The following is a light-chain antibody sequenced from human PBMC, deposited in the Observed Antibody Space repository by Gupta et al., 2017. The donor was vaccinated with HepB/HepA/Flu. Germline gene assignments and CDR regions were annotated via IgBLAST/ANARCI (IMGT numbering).Light chain of an antibody. CDR1: SLRSYY. Sequence: SSELTQDPAVSVALGPPVRITCQGDSLRSYYASWYQQKPGRAPVLVIYGKNNRPSGIPDRFSGSGSGNTASVTITGAQAEDEADYYCNSRDSSGNQLVFGGGTKLTVL. CDR2: GKN. J-gene: IGLJ2*01. V-gene: IGLV3-19*01. CDR3: NSRDSSGNQLV.